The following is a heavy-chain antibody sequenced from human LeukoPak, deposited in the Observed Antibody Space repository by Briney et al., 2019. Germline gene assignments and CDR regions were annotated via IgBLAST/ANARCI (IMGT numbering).Heavy chain of an antibody. D-gene: IGHD6-13*01. J-gene: IGHJ5*02. CDR1: GFTFDDYG. CDR2: INWNGGST. Sequence: GGSLRLSCAASGFTFDDYGMSWVRQAPGKGLEWVSGINWNGGSTGYADSVKGRFTISRDNAKNSLYLQMNSLRAEDTAVYYCAKVRIGAAGNNWFDPWGQGTLVTVSS. V-gene: IGHV3-20*04. CDR3: AKVRIGAAGNNWFDP.